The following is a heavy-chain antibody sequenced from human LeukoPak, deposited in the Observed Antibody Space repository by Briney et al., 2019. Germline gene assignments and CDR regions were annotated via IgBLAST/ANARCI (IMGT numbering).Heavy chain of an antibody. V-gene: IGHV1-24*01. CDR2: FDPEDGET. D-gene: IGHD1-26*01. CDR1: GYTFTSYG. CDR3: ATLWGWELLRFDY. J-gene: IGHJ4*02. Sequence: ASVKVSCKASGYTFTSYGISWVRQAPGQGLEWMGGFDPEDGETIYAQKFQGRVTMTEDTSTDTAYMELSSLRSEDTAVYYCATLWGWELLRFDYWGQGTLVTVSS.